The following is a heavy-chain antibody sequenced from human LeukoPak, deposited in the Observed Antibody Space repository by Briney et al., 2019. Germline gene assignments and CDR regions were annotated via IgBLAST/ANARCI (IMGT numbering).Heavy chain of an antibody. CDR3: ARWGASEAYGSGSYDKYYFDY. CDR2: IYYSGST. Sequence: SETLSLTCTVSGGSISISSYYWGWIRQPPGKGLEWIGSIYYSGSTYYNPSLKSRVTISVDTSKNQFSLKLSSVTAADTAVYYCARWGASEAYGSGSYDKYYFDYWGQGTLVTVSS. CDR1: GGSISISSYY. D-gene: IGHD3-10*01. V-gene: IGHV4-39*01. J-gene: IGHJ4*02.